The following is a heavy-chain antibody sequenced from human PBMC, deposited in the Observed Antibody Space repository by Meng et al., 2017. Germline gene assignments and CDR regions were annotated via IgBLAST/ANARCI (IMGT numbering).Heavy chain of an antibody. CDR3: ADYIAAGLY. CDR2: ISGSGGST. CDR1: GFTFSSYA. Sequence: VQLLGAGGGLVETGGPLCFLCAASGFTFSSYAMSWVRQAQGKGLEWVSAISGSGGSTYYADSVKGRFTISRDNSKNTLYLQMNSLRAEDTAVYYCADYIAAGLYWGQGTLVTVSS. V-gene: IGHV3-23*01. D-gene: IGHD6-13*01. J-gene: IGHJ4*02.